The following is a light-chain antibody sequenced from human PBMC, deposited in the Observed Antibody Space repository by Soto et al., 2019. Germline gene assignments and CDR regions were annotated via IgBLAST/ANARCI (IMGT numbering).Light chain of an antibody. CDR1: QTISSW. Sequence: DIQMTQSPSTLSGSVGDRVTITCRASQTISSWLAWYQQKPRRAPKLLIYAASTLQSGVPSRFSGSGSGTDFTLTISSLQPEDVATYYCQKYESAPLTFGGGTKVDI. V-gene: IGKV1-27*01. CDR2: AAS. J-gene: IGKJ4*02. CDR3: QKYESAPLT.